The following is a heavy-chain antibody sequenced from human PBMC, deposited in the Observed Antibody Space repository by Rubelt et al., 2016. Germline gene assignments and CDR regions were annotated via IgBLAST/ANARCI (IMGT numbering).Heavy chain of an antibody. CDR2: ISYSGGT. J-gene: IGHJ4*02. V-gene: IGHV4-39*02. D-gene: IGHD6-19*01. Sequence: QLQLQESGPGLVKPSETLSLTCTVSSGSISSSRYFWGWIRQPPGKGPEWIGSISYSGGTYYNPSLKSRATISLDTSKNQFSRKLGSVAAADTAVYYCARDLDTRGWYWDYWGQGTLVTVSS. CDR1: SGSISSSRYF. CDR3: ARDLDTRGWYWDY.